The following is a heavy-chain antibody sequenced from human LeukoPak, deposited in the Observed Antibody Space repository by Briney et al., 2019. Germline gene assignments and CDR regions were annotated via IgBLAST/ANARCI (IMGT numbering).Heavy chain of an antibody. CDR2: ISSSSSYI. Sequence: GGSLRLSCSASGFTFSSYSMNWVRQAPGKGLECDSSISSSSSYISYADSVKGRFTISRDNAKNSLYLQMNSLRAEDTAVYYCARDGQWLAGYYYDSSGPFDYWGQGTLVTVSS. J-gene: IGHJ4*02. CDR3: ARDGQWLAGYYYDSSGPFDY. V-gene: IGHV3-21*01. D-gene: IGHD3-22*01. CDR1: GFTFSSYS.